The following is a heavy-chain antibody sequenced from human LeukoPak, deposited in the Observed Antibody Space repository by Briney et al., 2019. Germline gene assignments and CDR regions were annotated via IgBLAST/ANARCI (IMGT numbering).Heavy chain of an antibody. V-gene: IGHV3-48*01. J-gene: IGHJ4*02. CDR1: GFTFSSYS. CDR2: ISSSSGTI. Sequence: GGSLRLSCAASGFTFSSYSMNWVRQAPGKGLEWVSYISSSSGTIYYADSVKGRFTISRDNAKNSLFLQMNSLRAEDTAVYYCARGNNWGRGTLVTVSS. CDR3: ARGNN.